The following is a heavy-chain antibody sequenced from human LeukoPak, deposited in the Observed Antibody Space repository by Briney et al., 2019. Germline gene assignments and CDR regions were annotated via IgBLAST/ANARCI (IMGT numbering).Heavy chain of an antibody. Sequence: SKTLSLTCAVSGGSISSFYWSWIRQPPGKGLEWIAYMSYSGSTNYNPSLKSRVTISLDTSKNQFSLKLTSVTAADTAVYYCARDSGYYDSSGYYALNYFDYWGQGALVTVSS. CDR3: ARDSGYYDSSGYYALNYFDY. CDR1: GGSISSFY. CDR2: MSYSGST. D-gene: IGHD3-22*01. V-gene: IGHV4-59*01. J-gene: IGHJ4*02.